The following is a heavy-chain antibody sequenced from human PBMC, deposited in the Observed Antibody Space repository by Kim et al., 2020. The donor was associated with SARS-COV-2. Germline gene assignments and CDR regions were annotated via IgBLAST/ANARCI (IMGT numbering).Heavy chain of an antibody. Sequence: SETLSLTCAVSGGSISSSNWWSWVRQPPGKGPEWIGEIYHSGSTNYNPSLKSRVAISVDKSKNQFSLELSSVTAADTSAYYCARAPVLVDKTDSYYYYYYGMDVWCQGTTVTVSS. V-gene: IGHV4-4*02. CDR3: ARAPVLVDKTDSYYYYYYGMDV. CDR2: IYHSGST. D-gene: IGHD5-12*01. J-gene: IGHJ6*02. CDR1: GGSISSSNW.